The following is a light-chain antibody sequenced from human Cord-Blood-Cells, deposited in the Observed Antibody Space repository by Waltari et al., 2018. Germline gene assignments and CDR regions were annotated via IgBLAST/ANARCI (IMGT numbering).Light chain of an antibody. J-gene: IGKJ1*01. CDR2: DAS. CDR1: QSISSW. Sequence: DIQMTQSPSTLSASVGDRVTITCRASQSISSWLAWYQQKPGKAPKLLIYDASNFESGVPSSFSGSGSGTEFTLTISSLKPDDFAAYYCQQYNSYPWTFGQGTKVEIK. V-gene: IGKV1-5*01. CDR3: QQYNSYPWT.